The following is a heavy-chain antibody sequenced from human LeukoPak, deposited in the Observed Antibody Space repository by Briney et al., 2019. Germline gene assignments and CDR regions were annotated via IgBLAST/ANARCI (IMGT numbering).Heavy chain of an antibody. D-gene: IGHD2-15*01. J-gene: IGHJ5*02. CDR1: GYSFTSYW. Sequence: RGDFLKISCKGSGYSFTSYWIGWVRQVPGKGLEWMGIIYPGDSTTRYSPSFQGQVTISVDKSISTAYLQWHTLKASDTATYYCARLYCRGGACYGGWFDPWGQGTLVTVSS. V-gene: IGHV5-51*01. CDR3: ARLYCRGGACYGGWFDP. CDR2: IYPGDSTT.